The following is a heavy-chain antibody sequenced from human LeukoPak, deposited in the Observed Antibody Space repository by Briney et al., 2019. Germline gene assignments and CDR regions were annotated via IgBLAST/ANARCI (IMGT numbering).Heavy chain of an antibody. CDR3: ARDSDTAMVTDYYYYMDV. Sequence: GGSLRLSCAASGFTFSSYSMNWVRQAPRKGLEWVSSISSSSSYIYYADSAKDRFTISRNNAKNSLYLQMNSLRAEDTAVYYCARDSDTAMVTDYYYYMDVWGKGTTVTVSS. V-gene: IGHV3-21*01. J-gene: IGHJ6*03. CDR1: GFTFSSYS. D-gene: IGHD5-18*01. CDR2: ISSSSSYI.